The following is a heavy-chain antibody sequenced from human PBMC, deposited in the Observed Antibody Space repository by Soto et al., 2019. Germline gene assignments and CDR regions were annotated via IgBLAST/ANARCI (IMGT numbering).Heavy chain of an antibody. CDR3: AREYYDSSGFYYYYYGMDV. CDR2: INPNSGGT. V-gene: IGHV1-2*04. D-gene: IGHD3-22*01. J-gene: IGHJ6*02. Sequence: QVPLVQSGAEVKKPGASVKVSCKASGYTFTGYYMHWVRQAPGQGLEWMGWINPNSGGTNYAQKFQGWVTMTRDTSISTAYMELSRLRSDDTAVYCCAREYYDSSGFYYYYYGMDVWGQGTTVTVSS. CDR1: GYTFTGYY.